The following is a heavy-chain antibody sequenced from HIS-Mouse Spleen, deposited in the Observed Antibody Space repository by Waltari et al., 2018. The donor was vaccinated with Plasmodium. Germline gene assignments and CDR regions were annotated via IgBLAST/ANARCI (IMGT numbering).Heavy chain of an antibody. D-gene: IGHD2-21*01. CDR3: ARGIGFNWFDP. J-gene: IGHJ5*02. CDR2: IGTAGDT. Sequence: EVQLVESGGGLVQPGGSLRLSCATRGFTFSGSDLPWVRQATGKGLEWVSAIGTAGDTYYPGSVKGRFTISRENAKNSLYLQMNSLRAGDTAVYYCARGIGFNWFDPWGQGTLVTVSS. CDR1: GFTFSGSD. V-gene: IGHV3-13*01.